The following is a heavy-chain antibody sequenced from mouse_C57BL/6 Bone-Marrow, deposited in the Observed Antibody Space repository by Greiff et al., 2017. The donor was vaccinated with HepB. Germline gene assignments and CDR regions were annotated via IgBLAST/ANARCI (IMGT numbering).Heavy chain of an antibody. CDR1: GYTFTSYW. D-gene: IGHD1-1*01. V-gene: IGHV1-69*01. Sequence: QVQLQQPGAELVMPGASVKLSCKASGYTFTSYWMHWVKQRPGQGLEWIGEIDPSDSDTNYNQKFKGKATLTVDKSSSTAYMQLSSLTSEDSAVYYCAIPSSYYGNPYFDYWGQGTTLTVSS. CDR2: IDPSDSDT. J-gene: IGHJ2*01. CDR3: AIPSSYYGNPYFDY.